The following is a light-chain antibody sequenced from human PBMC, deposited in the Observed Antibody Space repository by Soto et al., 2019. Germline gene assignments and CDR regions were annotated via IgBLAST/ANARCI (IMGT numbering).Light chain of an antibody. CDR2: EGS. CDR3: CSYAGSSTYV. Sequence: QSALAQPPSVSGSPGQSITISCTGTISDVGSYNLVSWYQQHPGKAPKLMIYEGSKRPSGVSNRFSGSKSGNTASLTISGLQAEDEADYYCCSYAGSSTYVFGTGTKVT. V-gene: IGLV2-23*01. J-gene: IGLJ1*01. CDR1: ISDVGSYNL.